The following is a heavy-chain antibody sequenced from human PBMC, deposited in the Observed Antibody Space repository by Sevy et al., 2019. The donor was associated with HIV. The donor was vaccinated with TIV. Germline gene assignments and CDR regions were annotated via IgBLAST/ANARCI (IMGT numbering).Heavy chain of an antibody. CDR1: GLTFSDYY. Sequence: GGSLRLSCSASGLTFSDYYMTWIRQAPGKGLECISYISNSGNTVYYADSVKGRFTVSRDNAKKSLYLQLNSLSDEDTAVYYCARDNYCISGDGCYGYGLDVWGQRTTVTVSS. V-gene: IGHV3-11*01. CDR3: ARDNYCISGDGCYGYGLDV. J-gene: IGHJ6*02. CDR2: ISNSGNTV. D-gene: IGHD2-2*01.